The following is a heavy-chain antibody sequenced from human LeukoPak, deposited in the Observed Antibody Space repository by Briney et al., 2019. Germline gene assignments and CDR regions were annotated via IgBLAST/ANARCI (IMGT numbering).Heavy chain of an antibody. V-gene: IGHV3-21*05. CDR3: ARDHGSGSTDYFDY. D-gene: IGHD3-22*01. J-gene: IGHJ4*02. CDR1: GSTFSSYS. Sequence: GGSLRLSCAVSGSTFSSYSMNWVRQAPGKGLEWVSYISSINTIYYADSVKGRFTISRDNAKNSLYLQMKSLRVEDTAVYYCARDHGSGSTDYFDYWGQGTLVTVSS. CDR2: ISSINTI.